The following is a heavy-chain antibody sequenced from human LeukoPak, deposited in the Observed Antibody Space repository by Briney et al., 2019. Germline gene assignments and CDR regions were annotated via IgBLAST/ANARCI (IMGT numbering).Heavy chain of an antibody. D-gene: IGHD3-10*01. CDR1: GGSFSGYY. Sequence: SETLSLTCAVYGGSFSGYYWSWIRQPPGKGLEWIGEINHSGSTNYNPSLKSRVTISVDTSKNQFSLKLSSVTAADTAVYYCARHWVTMVRGWISWFDPWGQGTLVTVSS. CDR3: ARHWVTMVRGWISWFDP. J-gene: IGHJ5*02. V-gene: IGHV4-34*01. CDR2: INHSGST.